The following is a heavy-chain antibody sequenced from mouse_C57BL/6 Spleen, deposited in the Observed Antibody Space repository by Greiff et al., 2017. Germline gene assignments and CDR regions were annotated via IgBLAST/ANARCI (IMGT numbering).Heavy chain of an antibody. V-gene: IGHV2-6*03. D-gene: IGHD1-1*01. J-gene: IGHJ2*01. CDR2: IWSDGST. Sequence: QVQLQQSGPGLVAPSQSLSITCTVSGFSLTSYGVHWVRQPPGKGLEWRVVIWSDGSTTYNSALKSRLSISKDNSKSKVFLKMNSLQTDDTAMYYSASSSNYYGSLDYWGQGTTLTVSS. CDR1: GFSLTSYG. CDR3: ASSSNYYGSLDY.